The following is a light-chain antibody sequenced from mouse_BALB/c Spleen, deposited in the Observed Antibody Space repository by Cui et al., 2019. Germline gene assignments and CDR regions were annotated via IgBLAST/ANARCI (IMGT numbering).Light chain of an antibody. V-gene: IGKV5-48*01. CDR3: QQSNSWPTLT. J-gene: IGKJ5*01. CDR2: YAS. Sequence: EILLTQTPAILSVSPGERVSFSCRASQSIGTSIHWYQQRTNGSPRLLIKYASESISGIPSRFSGSGSGTDFTLSINSVESEDIADYYCQQSNSWPTLTFGAGTKLELK. CDR1: QSIGTS.